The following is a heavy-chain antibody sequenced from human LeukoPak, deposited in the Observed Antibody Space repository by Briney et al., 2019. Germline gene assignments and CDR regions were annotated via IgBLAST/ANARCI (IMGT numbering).Heavy chain of an antibody. Sequence: GGSLRLSCAASGFTFSSYGMHWVRQAPGKGLEWVAFIRYDGSNKYCADSVKGRFTISRDNSKNTLYLQMNSLRAEDTAVYYCAKAAKTTVTTRWTFYYYYGMDVWGQGTTVTVSS. V-gene: IGHV3-30*02. CDR2: IRYDGSNK. D-gene: IGHD4-17*01. J-gene: IGHJ6*02. CDR3: AKAAKTTVTTRWTFYYYYGMDV. CDR1: GFTFSSYG.